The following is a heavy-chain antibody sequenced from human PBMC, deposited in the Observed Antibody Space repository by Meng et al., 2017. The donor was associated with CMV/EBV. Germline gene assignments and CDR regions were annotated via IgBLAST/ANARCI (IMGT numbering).Heavy chain of an antibody. CDR3: AKDLDSSSWNYYYYGMDV. J-gene: IGHJ6*02. CDR1: GFSFSSYA. CDR2: ISGSGGST. D-gene: IGHD6-13*01. V-gene: IGHV3-23*01. Sequence: LSLTCAASGFSFSSYAMNWVRQAPGKGLEWVSTISGSGGSTYYADSVKGRFTISRDNSKNTLYLQMNSLRAEDTAVYYCAKDLDSSSWNYYYYGMDVWGQGTTVTVSS.